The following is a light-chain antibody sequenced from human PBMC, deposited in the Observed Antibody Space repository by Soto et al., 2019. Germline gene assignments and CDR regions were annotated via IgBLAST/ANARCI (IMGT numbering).Light chain of an antibody. V-gene: IGKV3-11*01. CDR2: DAS. CDR3: KQRSNWPQEGRT. Sequence: EIVLTQSPATLSLSPGERATLSCRASQSVSSYLAWYQQKPGQAPRLLIYDASNRATGIPARFSGSGSGTDFTLTISSLKPEDFGVYYCKQRSNWPQEGRTFGGGTKVDIK. CDR1: QSVSSY. J-gene: IGKJ4*01.